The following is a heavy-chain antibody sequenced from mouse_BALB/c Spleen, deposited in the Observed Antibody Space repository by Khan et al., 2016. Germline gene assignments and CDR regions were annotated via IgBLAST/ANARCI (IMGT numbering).Heavy chain of an antibody. V-gene: IGHV14-3*02. Sequence: VQLQQSGAELVRPGASVKLSCTASGFNIKDTYIYWVKQRPEQGLEWLGRIDPANGNIKYDPKFQGKAAITADTSSNAAYLQLSGLTSEDTACYYCARSGGYDMYYFDYWGQGTTLTVSS. CDR2: IDPANGNI. CDR1: GFNIKDTY. J-gene: IGHJ2*01. D-gene: IGHD2-2*01. CDR3: ARSGGYDMYYFDY.